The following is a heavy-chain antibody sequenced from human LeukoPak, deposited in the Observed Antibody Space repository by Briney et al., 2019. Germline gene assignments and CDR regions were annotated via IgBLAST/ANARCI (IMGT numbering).Heavy chain of an antibody. CDR1: GFTFSSSS. CDR2: LRSKAYGGTA. V-gene: IGHV3-49*04. D-gene: IGHD1-26*01. CDR3: TKSGTAIVGTTAAYYCDY. Sequence: PGGSLRLSCAASGFTFSSSSMSWVRAAPGKGREWVGFLRSKAYGGTAEYAASVKGRFTISRDDSKSIAYLQMNSLKTEDTAVYYCTKSGTAIVGTTAAYYCDYWGQGTLVTVSS. J-gene: IGHJ4*02.